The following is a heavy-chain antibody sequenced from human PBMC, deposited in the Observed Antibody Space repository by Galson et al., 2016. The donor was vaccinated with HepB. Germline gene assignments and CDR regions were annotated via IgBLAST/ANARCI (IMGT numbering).Heavy chain of an antibody. CDR1: GFTLRSYS. CDR2: ISPSSSNI. J-gene: IGHJ6*02. Sequence: SLRLSCAASGFTLRSYSMNWVRQAPGKGLEWVSYISPSSSNIYYADSVKGRFTISRDNATNSLYLQMNSLRADDTAIYYCARDRMGATIELSYYYYGMEVWGQGTTVTVSS. D-gene: IGHD1-26*01. CDR3: ARDRMGATIELSYYYYGMEV. V-gene: IGHV3-48*04.